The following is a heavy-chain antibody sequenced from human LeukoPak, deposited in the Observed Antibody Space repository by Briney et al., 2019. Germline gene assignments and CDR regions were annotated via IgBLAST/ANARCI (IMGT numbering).Heavy chain of an antibody. Sequence: SETLSLTCAVYGGSFSGYYWSWIRQPPGKGLEWIGVINHSGSTNYNPSLKSRVTISVDTSKNQFSLKLRSVTAADTAVYYCARVLVQGNGYSGYDEPFDYWGQGTLVTVSS. J-gene: IGHJ4*02. D-gene: IGHD5-12*01. CDR2: INHSGST. CDR1: GGSFSGYY. CDR3: ARVLVQGNGYSGYDEPFDY. V-gene: IGHV4-34*01.